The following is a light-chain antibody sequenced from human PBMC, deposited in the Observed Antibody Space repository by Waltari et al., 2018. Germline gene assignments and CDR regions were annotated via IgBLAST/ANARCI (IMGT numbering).Light chain of an antibody. CDR2: TAS. CDR1: QGISNY. J-gene: IGKJ4*01. CDR3: QQYDNLPLT. V-gene: IGKV1-9*01. Sequence: DIQLTQSPSFLSASVVDRVTITCRSSQGISNYLAWYQQKPGKAPKLLIHTASTLQGGVPSRFSGSGSGTEFTLTISSLQPEDIATYYCQQYDNLPLTFGGGTRVEIK.